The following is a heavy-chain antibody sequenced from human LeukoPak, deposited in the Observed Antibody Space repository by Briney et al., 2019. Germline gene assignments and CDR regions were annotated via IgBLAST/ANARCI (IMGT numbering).Heavy chain of an antibody. J-gene: IGHJ4*02. V-gene: IGHV3-21*01. CDR1: GFTLSSYS. CDR2: ISSSSSYI. CDR3: ARASSSWDHFDY. Sequence: AGGSLRLSCAASGFTLSSYSMNWVRQAPGKGLEWVSSISSSSSYIYYADSVKGRFTISRDNAKNSLYLQMNSLRAEDTAVYYCARASSSWDHFDYWGQGTLVTVSS. D-gene: IGHD6-13*01.